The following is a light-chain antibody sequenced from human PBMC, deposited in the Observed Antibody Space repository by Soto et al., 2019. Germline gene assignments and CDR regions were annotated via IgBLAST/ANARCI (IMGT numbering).Light chain of an antibody. CDR2: VNSDGSH. Sequence: QSVLTQSPSASASLGASVKLTCTLSSGHSRYAIAWHQQQPEKGPRYLMKVNSDGSHSKGDGIPDRFSGSTSGAERHLTISSLQAEDEADYYCQTWGTGIHVVFGGGTQLTVL. V-gene: IGLV4-69*01. CDR3: QTWGTGIHVV. J-gene: IGLJ2*01. CDR1: SGHSRYA.